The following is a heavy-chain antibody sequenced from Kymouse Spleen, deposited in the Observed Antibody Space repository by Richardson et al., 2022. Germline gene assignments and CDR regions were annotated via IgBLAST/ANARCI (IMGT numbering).Heavy chain of an antibody. CDR3: ASAYDILTGYYPPFDY. Sequence: EVQLVESGGGLVQPGGSLRLSCAASGFTFSDHYMDWVRQAPGKGLEWVGRTRNKANSYTTEYAASVKGRFTISRDDSKNSLYLQMNSLKTEDTAVYYCASAYDILTGYYPPFDYWGQGTLVTVSS. J-gene: IGHJ4*02. D-gene: IGHD3-9*01. CDR2: TRNKANSYTT. V-gene: IGHV3-72*01. CDR1: GFTFSDHY.